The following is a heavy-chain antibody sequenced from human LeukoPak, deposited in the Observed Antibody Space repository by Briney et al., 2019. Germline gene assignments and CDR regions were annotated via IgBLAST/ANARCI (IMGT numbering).Heavy chain of an antibody. J-gene: IGHJ4*02. CDR3: ARRHGRCSDGSCYYPDY. CDR2: MNPNSGNT. Sequence: ASVTVSCKGSGYTFTSYDINWVRQATAQGLEWVGLMNPNSGNTGYAQKFQGRVTMTRNSSITTAYMELSSLRSEDTAVYYCARRHGRCSDGSCYYPDYWGQGTLVTVSS. CDR1: GYTFTSYD. D-gene: IGHD2-15*01. V-gene: IGHV1-8*01.